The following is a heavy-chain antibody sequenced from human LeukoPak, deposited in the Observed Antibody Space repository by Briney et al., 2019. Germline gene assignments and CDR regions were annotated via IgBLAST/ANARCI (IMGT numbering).Heavy chain of an antibody. J-gene: IGHJ4*02. Sequence: ASVKVSCKASVYTFTGYCMHLVRQAPGQGLEWMGWVNPNSGGTNYAQKFQGRVTMTRDTSISTPYMELSRLRSDDTAVYYCARDGTAAVGMWGQGTLVTVSS. D-gene: IGHD6-13*01. V-gene: IGHV1-2*02. CDR2: VNPNSGGT. CDR1: VYTFTGYC. CDR3: ARDGTAAVGM.